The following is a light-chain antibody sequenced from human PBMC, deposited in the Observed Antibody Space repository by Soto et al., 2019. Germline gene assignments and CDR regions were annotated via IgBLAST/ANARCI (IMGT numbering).Light chain of an antibody. CDR3: HQRQSWPRT. Sequence: EIVLTQSPATLSLSPGERATLSCRASQSVSNNYLAWYQQKPGQAPRLLIYQTSIRAAGIPARFSASGSGTDFTLTISDVQPEDFALYYCHQRQSWPRTFGQGTKVDI. CDR1: QSVSNNY. CDR2: QTS. J-gene: IGKJ1*01. V-gene: IGKV3-11*01.